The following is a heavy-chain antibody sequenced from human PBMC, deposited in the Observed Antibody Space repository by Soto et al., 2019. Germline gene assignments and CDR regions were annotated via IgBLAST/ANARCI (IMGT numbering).Heavy chain of an antibody. CDR1: GGPFSSYG. V-gene: IGHV1-69*01. CDR2: IIPLFGTP. J-gene: IGHJ4*02. D-gene: IGHD1-1*01. Sequence: QVLLMQSGAEVKKPGSSVKVSCTSSGGPFSSYGISWVRQVPGQGLEWLGGIIPLFGTPSYARKFQDRLTMSADEATTTAYMELSSLTAEATAMYFCARDGTIQMANFDFWGQGTLVTVSS. CDR3: ARDGTIQMANFDF.